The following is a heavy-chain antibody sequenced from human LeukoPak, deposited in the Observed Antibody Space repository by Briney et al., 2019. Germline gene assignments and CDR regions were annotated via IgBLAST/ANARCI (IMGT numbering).Heavy chain of an antibody. CDR2: IKQDGSAK. V-gene: IGHV3-7*01. J-gene: IGHJ4*02. D-gene: IGHD2/OR15-2a*01. CDR1: GLTFSSYW. Sequence: GGSLRLSCAASGLTFSSYWMSWVRQAPGKGLEWVANIKQDGSAKYYVDSVKGRFTISRDNAKNSLFVQMNSLRAEDTAVYYCAREPPEGGTTSGGFDCWGQGTLVTVSS. CDR3: AREPPEGGTTSGGFDC.